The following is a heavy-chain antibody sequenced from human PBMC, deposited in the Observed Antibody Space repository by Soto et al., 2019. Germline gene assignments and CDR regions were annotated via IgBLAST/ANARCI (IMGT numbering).Heavy chain of an antibody. V-gene: IGHV4-39*01. J-gene: IGHJ6*02. Sequence: PSETLSLTCTVSGDSLTSGGYYWGWIRQPPGKGLEWIGSIYYSGNTFYNPSLKSRVTISRDTSRNQFSLRLSSVTAADTAVYYCVSRLGYGYAMDVWGQGTTVTVSS. D-gene: IGHD5-12*01. CDR2: IYYSGNT. CDR1: GDSLTSGGYY. CDR3: VSRLGYGYAMDV.